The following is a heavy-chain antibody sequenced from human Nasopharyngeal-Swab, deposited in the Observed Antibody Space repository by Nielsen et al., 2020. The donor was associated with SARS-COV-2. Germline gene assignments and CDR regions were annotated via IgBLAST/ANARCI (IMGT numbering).Heavy chain of an antibody. CDR3: ARDRTVTTTVYFDY. Sequence: GGSLRLSCAASEFTFSSYGMHWVRQAPGKGLEWVAVIWYDGSNKYYADSVKGRFTISRDNSKNTLYLQMNSLRAEDTAVYYCARDRTVTTTVYFDYWGQGTLVTVSS. D-gene: IGHD4-17*01. CDR2: IWYDGSNK. V-gene: IGHV3-33*01. J-gene: IGHJ4*02. CDR1: EFTFSSYG.